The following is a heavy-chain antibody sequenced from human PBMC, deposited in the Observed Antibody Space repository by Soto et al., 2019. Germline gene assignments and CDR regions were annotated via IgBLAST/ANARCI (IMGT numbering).Heavy chain of an antibody. CDR1: GFTFSSYA. V-gene: IGHV3-23*01. CDR2: ISVSGGST. J-gene: IGHJ4*02. Sequence: EVQLLESGGGLIQPGGSLRLSCAASGFTFSSYAMSWVRQAPGKGLEWVSGISVSGGSTYYSDSVEGRFTISRDNSXNXAYLQMTRLRAEDTAVYFCAKVGGGSGIGSSGGLDYWGQGTLVTVSS. CDR3: AKVGGGSGIGSSGGLDY. D-gene: IGHD2-15*01.